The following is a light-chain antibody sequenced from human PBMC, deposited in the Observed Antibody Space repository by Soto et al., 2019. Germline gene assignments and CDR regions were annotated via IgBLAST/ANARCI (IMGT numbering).Light chain of an antibody. J-gene: IGKJ2*01. CDR2: GAS. CDR3: QQYGNSSYT. CDR1: QSVSSSF. V-gene: IGKV3-20*01. Sequence: EIVLTQSPGTLSLSPGERATLSCRASQSVSSSFLAWYQQKLGQAPRLLIYGASSRATGIPDRFSGSGSGTDFTLTISILEPEDFAVYYCQQYGNSSYTFGQGTNLEIK.